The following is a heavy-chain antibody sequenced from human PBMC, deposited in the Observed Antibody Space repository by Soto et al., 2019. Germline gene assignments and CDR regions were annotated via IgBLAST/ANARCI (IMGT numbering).Heavy chain of an antibody. CDR1: GGSISSSSYY. CDR2: IYYSGST. V-gene: IGHV4-39*01. CDR3: AGHILTGYYTSGSNWFDT. D-gene: IGHD3-9*01. J-gene: IGHJ5*02. Sequence: PSETLSLTCTVSGGSISSSSYYWGWIRQPPGKGLEWIGSIYYSGSTYYNPSLKSRVTISVDTSKNQFSLKLSSVTAADTAVYYCAGHILTGYYTSGSNWFDTWGQGTLVTVSS.